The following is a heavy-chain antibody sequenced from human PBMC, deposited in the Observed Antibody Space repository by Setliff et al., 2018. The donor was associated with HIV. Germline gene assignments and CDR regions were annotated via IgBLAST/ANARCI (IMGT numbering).Heavy chain of an antibody. CDR2: IGAVSTPT. V-gene: IGHV3-23*01. CDR1: GFIFSTYA. D-gene: IGHD3-16*01. CDR3: AKVFLFGIDVFDI. J-gene: IGHJ3*02. Sequence: GGSLRLSCAASGFIFSTYAMGWVRQAAGKGLEWVSTIGAVSTPTHYAESVKGRFTISKDNSKDTLYLQMSSLRDEDTAVYYCAKVFLFGIDVFDIWGQGTMVTVSS.